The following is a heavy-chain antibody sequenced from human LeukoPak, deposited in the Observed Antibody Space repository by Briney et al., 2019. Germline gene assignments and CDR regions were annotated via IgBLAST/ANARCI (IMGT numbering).Heavy chain of an antibody. CDR2: ISWNSGSI. D-gene: IGHD3-22*01. J-gene: IGHJ4*02. CDR1: GFTFDDYA. Sequence: GGSLRLSCAASGFTFDDYAMHWVRQAPGKGLEWVSGISWNSGSIGYADSVKGRFTISRDSAKNSLYLQMNSLRAEDTALYYCAKGFYDSSGYFDYWGQGTLVTVSS. CDR3: AKGFYDSSGYFDY. V-gene: IGHV3-9*01.